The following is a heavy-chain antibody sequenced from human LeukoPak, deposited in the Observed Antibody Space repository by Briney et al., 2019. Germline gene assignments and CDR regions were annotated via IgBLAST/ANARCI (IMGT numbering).Heavy chain of an antibody. J-gene: IGHJ5*02. V-gene: IGHV4-59*01. CDR1: GGSISSSY. CDR3: ARDSGSSPRFDP. Sequence: SETLSLTCTVSGGSISSSYWSWIRQPPGKGLEWIGYIHYSGSTNSNPSLKSRVTISVDTSKNQFSLRLTSVTAADTAVYYCARDSGSSPRFDPWGQGTLVTVSS. CDR2: IHYSGST. D-gene: IGHD6-6*01.